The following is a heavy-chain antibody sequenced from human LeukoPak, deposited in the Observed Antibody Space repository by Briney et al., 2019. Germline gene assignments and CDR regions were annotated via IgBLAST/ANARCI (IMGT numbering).Heavy chain of an antibody. V-gene: IGHV3-33*06. CDR2: IWYDGSNK. D-gene: IGHD6-19*01. Sequence: PGGSLRLSCAASGFTFSSYGMHWVRQAPGKGLEWVAVIWYDGSNKYYADSVKGRFTISRDNSKNTLYLQMNSLRAEDTAVYYCAKGPHSSGWFNWFDPWGQGTLVTVSS. CDR1: GFTFSSYG. J-gene: IGHJ5*02. CDR3: AKGPHSSGWFNWFDP.